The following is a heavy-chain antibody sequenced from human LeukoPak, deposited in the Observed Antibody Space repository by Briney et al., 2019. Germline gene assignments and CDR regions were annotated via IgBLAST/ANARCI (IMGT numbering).Heavy chain of an antibody. J-gene: IGHJ5*02. D-gene: IGHD2-21*02. Sequence: GGSLRLSCAASGFTFSSYEMNWVRQAPGKGLEWVSSISSSSSYIYYADSVKGRFTISRDNAKNSLYLQMNSLRAEDTAVYYCARASFARLYNWFDPWGQGTLVTVSS. CDR3: ARASFARLYNWFDP. CDR2: ISSSSSYI. V-gene: IGHV3-21*01. CDR1: GFTFSSYE.